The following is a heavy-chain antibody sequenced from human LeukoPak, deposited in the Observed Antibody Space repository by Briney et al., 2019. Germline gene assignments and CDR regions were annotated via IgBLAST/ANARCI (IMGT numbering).Heavy chain of an antibody. V-gene: IGHV3-23*01. D-gene: IGHD1-26*01. CDR1: GFTFSSYA. Sequence: GGSLRLSCAASGFTFSSYAMSWVRQAPGKGLEWVSAISGSGDSTYYADSVKGRFTISRDNSKNTLYLQMNSLRAEDTAVYYCAKGDILRHGSYYAFDIWGQGTMVTVSS. J-gene: IGHJ3*02. CDR2: ISGSGDST. CDR3: AKGDILRHGSYYAFDI.